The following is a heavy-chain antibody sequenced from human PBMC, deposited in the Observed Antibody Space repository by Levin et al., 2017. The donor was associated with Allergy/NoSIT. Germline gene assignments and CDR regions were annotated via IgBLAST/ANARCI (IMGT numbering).Heavy chain of an antibody. CDR1: GYTFTSYD. CDR3: ARLWVDDYGGNSVGD. V-gene: IGHV1-8*01. CDR2: MNPNSGNT. J-gene: IGHJ4*02. D-gene: IGHD4-23*01. Sequence: ASVKVSCKASGYTFTSYDFNWVRQATGQGLEWMGWMNPNSGNTGYAQKFQGRVTMTRNTSISTAYMELSSLRSEDTAVYYCARLWVDDYGGNSVGDWGQGTLVTVSS.